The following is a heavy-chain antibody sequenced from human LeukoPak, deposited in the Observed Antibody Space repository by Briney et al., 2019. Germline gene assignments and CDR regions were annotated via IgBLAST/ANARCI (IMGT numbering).Heavy chain of an antibody. CDR1: GDSIRSSNYY. Sequence: SETLSLSCTVSGDSIRSSNYYWDWIRQRPGKGLEWMGSIYYNGRTYYNPSLGSRVSILIDTTNNHFSLKLSSMTAADTAVYYCARRRYYDGSGYLDWGQGTLVIVSS. D-gene: IGHD3-22*01. J-gene: IGHJ1*01. CDR2: IYYNGRT. CDR3: ARRRYYDGSGYLD. V-gene: IGHV4-39*02.